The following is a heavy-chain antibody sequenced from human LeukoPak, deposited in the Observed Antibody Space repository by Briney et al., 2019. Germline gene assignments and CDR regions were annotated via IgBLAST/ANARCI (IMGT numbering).Heavy chain of an antibody. V-gene: IGHV3-30*18. Sequence: TGGSLRLSCVASGFTFSSYVMHWVRQAPGKGLEWVAVISFDGSTKYYADSVKGRFTISRDNSKNTLYLQMNSLRAEDTAVYYCAKDYYGSGSYGYFDYWGQGTLVTVSS. CDR1: GFTFSSYV. J-gene: IGHJ4*02. D-gene: IGHD3-10*01. CDR2: ISFDGSTK. CDR3: AKDYYGSGSYGYFDY.